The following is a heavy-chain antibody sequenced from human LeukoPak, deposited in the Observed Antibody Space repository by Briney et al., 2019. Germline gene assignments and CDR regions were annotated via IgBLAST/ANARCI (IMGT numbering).Heavy chain of an antibody. Sequence: PGGSLRLSCAASGFTFSRYAMHWVRQAPGKGLEWVAVISNDGSNKYYADSVKGRFTISRDNSKNTLYLQMNSLRGEDTAIYYCTRGANSWSLLDYWGQGTLVTISS. V-gene: IGHV3-30-3*01. CDR2: ISNDGSNK. D-gene: IGHD6-13*01. CDR1: GFTFSRYA. CDR3: TRGANSWSLLDY. J-gene: IGHJ4*02.